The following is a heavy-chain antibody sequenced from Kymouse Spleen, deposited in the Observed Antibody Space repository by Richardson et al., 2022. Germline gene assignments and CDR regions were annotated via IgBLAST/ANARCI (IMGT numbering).Heavy chain of an antibody. CDR2: IYSGGST. Sequence: EVQLVESGGGLIQPGGSLRLSCAASGFTVSSNYMSWVRQAPGKGLEWVSVIYSGGSTYYADSVKGRFTISRDNSKNTLYLQMNSLRAEDTAVYYCARDGYYYGSGNYYGMDVWGQGTTVTVSS. D-gene: IGHD3-10*01. CDR1: GFTVSSNY. V-gene: IGHV3-53*01. CDR3: ARDGYYYGSGNYYGMDV. J-gene: IGHJ6*02.